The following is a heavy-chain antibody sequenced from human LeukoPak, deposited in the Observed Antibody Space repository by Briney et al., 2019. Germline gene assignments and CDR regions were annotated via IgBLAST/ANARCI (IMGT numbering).Heavy chain of an antibody. Sequence: GGCLRLSCAASGFIFRSYEMNWVRQAPGKGLEWVSYISSSGSTIYYADSVKGRFTISRDNSRNTVYLQMNSLRAEDTAVYYCANDLGWIQLNLGRGQGTLVTVSS. D-gene: IGHD5-18*01. J-gene: IGHJ4*02. CDR2: ISSSGSTI. V-gene: IGHV3-48*03. CDR1: GFIFRSYE. CDR3: ANDLGWIQLNLG.